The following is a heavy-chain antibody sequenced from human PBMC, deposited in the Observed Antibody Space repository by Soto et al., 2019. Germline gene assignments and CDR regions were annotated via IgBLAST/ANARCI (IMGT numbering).Heavy chain of an antibody. V-gene: IGHV1-69*13. CDR2: IIPIFGTA. CDR3: ARPDYSIRTENQPYYYYYGMDV. J-gene: IGHJ6*02. D-gene: IGHD6-13*01. Sequence: SVKVSCKASGGTFSSYAISWVRQAPGQGLEWMGGIIPIFGTANYAQKFQGRVTITADESTSTAYMELSSLRSEDTAVYYCARPDYSIRTENQPYYYYYGMDVWGQGTTVTVSS. CDR1: GGTFSSYA.